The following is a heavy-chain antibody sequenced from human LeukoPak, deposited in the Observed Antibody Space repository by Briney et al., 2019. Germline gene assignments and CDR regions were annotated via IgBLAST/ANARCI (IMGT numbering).Heavy chain of an antibody. CDR1: GYSFTSYW. Sequence: GESLKISCKGSGYSFTSYWIGWVRQMPGKGLEWMGIIYPGDSDTRYSPSFQGQVTISADKSISATYLQWSSLKASDTAMYYCARPPYSNSGGMDVWGQGTTVTVSS. CDR2: IYPGDSDT. CDR3: ARPPYSNSGGMDV. J-gene: IGHJ6*02. D-gene: IGHD4-11*01. V-gene: IGHV5-51*01.